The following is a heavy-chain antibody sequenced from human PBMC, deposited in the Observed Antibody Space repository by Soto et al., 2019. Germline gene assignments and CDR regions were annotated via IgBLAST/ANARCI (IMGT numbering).Heavy chain of an antibody. CDR2: ISSSGGST. CDR1: GFTFSSYS. J-gene: IGHJ5*02. CDR3: AFQGIAVA. D-gene: IGHD6-19*01. V-gene: IGHV3-23*01. Sequence: PGGSLRLSCAASGFTFSSYSMNWVRQAPGKGLEWVSFISSSGGSTYYADSVKGRFTISRDNSKNTLYLQMNSLRAEDTAVYYCAFQGIAVAWGQGTLVTVSS.